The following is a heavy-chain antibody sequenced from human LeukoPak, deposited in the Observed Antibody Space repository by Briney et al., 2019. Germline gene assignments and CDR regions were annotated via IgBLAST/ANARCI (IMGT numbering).Heavy chain of an antibody. D-gene: IGHD2-21*02. CDR2: ISHGGRT. CDR1: GGSFSGYY. J-gene: IGHJ4*02. CDR3: AREGNVLVVTQKKKKPFDL. Sequence: PSETLSLTCAVYGGSFSGYYWSWIRHPPGQGLPWIGEISHGGRTYYNESLRSRVAISVDTSKKQFSLKLTSVTAADMGIYYCAREGNVLVVTQKKKKPFDLWGQGTLVIVSS. V-gene: IGHV4-34*01.